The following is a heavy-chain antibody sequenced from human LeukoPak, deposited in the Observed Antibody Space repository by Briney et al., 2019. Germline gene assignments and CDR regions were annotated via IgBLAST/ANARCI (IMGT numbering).Heavy chain of an antibody. CDR2: ISGSGDNT. Sequence: PGGSLRLSCAASGFTFSSYEMNWVRQAPGKGLEWVSSISGSGDNTYYADSVKGRFTISRDNFKNTLYVQMNSLKAEDTAVYYCTKDLALYTGPYSGSFYSPIDCWGQGTLVTVSS. CDR1: GFTFSSYE. V-gene: IGHV3-23*01. J-gene: IGHJ4*02. CDR3: TKDLALYTGPYSGSFYSPIDC. D-gene: IGHD1-26*01.